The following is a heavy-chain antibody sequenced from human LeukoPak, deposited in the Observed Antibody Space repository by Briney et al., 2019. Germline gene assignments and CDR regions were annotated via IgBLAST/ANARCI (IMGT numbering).Heavy chain of an antibody. CDR1: GFIFRNYA. CDR2: VSGSGSRT. V-gene: IGHV3-23*01. Sequence: GGSLRPSCAVSGFIFRNYAMSWVRQAPGKGLEWVSDVSGSGSRTYYADSVKGRFTISRDNSKNTLYLQMDSLRVDDSAVYYCAKDHDGYEMWGQGTMVTVSS. J-gene: IGHJ3*02. CDR3: AKDHDGYEM.